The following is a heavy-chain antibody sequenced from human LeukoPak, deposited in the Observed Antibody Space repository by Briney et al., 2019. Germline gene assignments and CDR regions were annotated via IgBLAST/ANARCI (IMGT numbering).Heavy chain of an antibody. CDR2: ISYDGSNK. CDR3: ARDYSSSSRYFDY. Sequence: VGSQRLFCAASGFTFSSYAMHWVRQAPGKGLEWVAVISYDGSNKYYADSVKGRFTISRDNSKNTLYLQMNSLRAEDTAVYYCARDYSSSSRYFDYWGQGTLVTFSS. CDR1: GFTFSSYA. D-gene: IGHD6-6*01. J-gene: IGHJ4*02. V-gene: IGHV3-30*04.